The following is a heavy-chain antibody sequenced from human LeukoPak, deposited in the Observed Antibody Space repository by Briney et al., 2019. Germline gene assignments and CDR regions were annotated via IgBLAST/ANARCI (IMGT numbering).Heavy chain of an antibody. J-gene: IGHJ6*04. Sequence: GGSLTLSCFASGPFKFKNYWMRCVRQAPGKGLECGTTIKQDGRETYYVDSVKGRFTLSRDNAKNSLLLQMNSLRAEDTAVYYCARGHHGMDVWGEGTSVTVSS. V-gene: IGHV3-7*05. CDR3: ARGHHGMDV. CDR2: IKQDGRET. CDR1: GPFKFKNYW.